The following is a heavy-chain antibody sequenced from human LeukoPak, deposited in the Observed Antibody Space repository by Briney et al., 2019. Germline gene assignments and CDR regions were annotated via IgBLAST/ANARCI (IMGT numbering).Heavy chain of an antibody. CDR1: GFTFSSSA. CDR3: AADATIPDAFDI. V-gene: IGHV1-58*02. D-gene: IGHD1-26*01. J-gene: IGHJ3*02. CDR2: IVVGSGNT. Sequence: VASVKVSCKASGFTFSSSAMQWVRQARGQRLEWIGWIVVGSGNTNYAQKFQERVTITRDMSTSTAYVELSSLRSEDTAVYYCAADATIPDAFDIWGQGTMVTVSS.